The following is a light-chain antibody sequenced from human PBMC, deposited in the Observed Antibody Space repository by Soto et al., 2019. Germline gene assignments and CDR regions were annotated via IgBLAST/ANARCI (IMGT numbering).Light chain of an antibody. CDR2: EVS. V-gene: IGLV2-8*01. J-gene: IGLJ2*01. Sequence: QSALTQPASASGSPGQSVTISCTGTSSDVGGYNYVSWYQQHPGKAPKLMISEVSKRPSGVPNRFSGSKSGNTASLTISGLQAEDEADYYCSSYAGSSNLVFGGGTKLTVL. CDR1: SSDVGGYNY. CDR3: SSYAGSSNLV.